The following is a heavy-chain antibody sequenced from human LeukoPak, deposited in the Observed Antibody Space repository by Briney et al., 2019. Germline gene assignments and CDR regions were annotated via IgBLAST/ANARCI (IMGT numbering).Heavy chain of an antibody. D-gene: IGHD3-10*01. CDR2: IYHSGST. V-gene: IGHV4-38-2*02. CDR1: GYSISSGYY. CDR3: ARNRYGSGINY. J-gene: IGHJ4*02. Sequence: SETLSLTCTVSGYSISSGYYWGWIRPPPGKGLEWIGSIYHSGSTYYNPSLKSRVTISVDTSKNQFSLKLSSVTAADTAVYYCARNRYGSGINYWGQGTLVTVSS.